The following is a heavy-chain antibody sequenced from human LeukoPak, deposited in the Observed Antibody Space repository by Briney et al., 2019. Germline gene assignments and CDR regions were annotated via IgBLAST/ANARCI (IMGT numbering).Heavy chain of an antibody. J-gene: IGHJ6*04. D-gene: IGHD5-18*01. CDR1: GGSFSGYY. CDR3: ARGRIQLWSGNYYYGMDV. Sequence: SETLSLTCAVYGGSFSGYYWSWIRQPPGKGLEWIGEIKHSGSTNYNPSLKSRVTISVDTSKNQFSLKLSSVTAADTAVYYCARGRIQLWSGNYYYGMDVWGKGTTVTVSS. V-gene: IGHV4-34*01. CDR2: IKHSGST.